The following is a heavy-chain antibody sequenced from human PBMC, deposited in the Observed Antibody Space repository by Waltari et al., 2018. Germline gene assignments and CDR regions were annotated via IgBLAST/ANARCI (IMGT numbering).Heavy chain of an antibody. CDR2: IKQEGSEK. Sequence: EVQLVESGGGLVQPGGSLRLSCAASGFTFSSYWMSWVRQAPGKGLEGGANIKQEGSEKYYVDFVKGRFTIARDKAKNALYLQMNRLRAEDTAVDYCARTVIWYYFDYWGQGTLVTVSS. CDR1: GFTFSSYW. CDR3: ARTVIWYYFDY. V-gene: IGHV3-7*02. J-gene: IGHJ4*02. D-gene: IGHD3-10*01.